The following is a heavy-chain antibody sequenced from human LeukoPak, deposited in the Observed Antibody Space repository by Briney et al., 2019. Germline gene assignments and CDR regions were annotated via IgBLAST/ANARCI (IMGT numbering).Heavy chain of an antibody. V-gene: IGHV3-23*01. CDR1: GFTFSSYA. J-gene: IGHJ5*02. CDR3: ARDFGSSGWYKGPHPP. D-gene: IGHD6-19*01. CDR2: ISGSGGST. Sequence: GGSLRLSCAASGFTFSSYAMSWVRQAPGKGLEWVSAISGSGGSTYYADSVKGRFTISRDNSKNTLYLQMNSLRAEDTAVYYCARDFGSSGWYKGPHPPWGQGTLVTVSS.